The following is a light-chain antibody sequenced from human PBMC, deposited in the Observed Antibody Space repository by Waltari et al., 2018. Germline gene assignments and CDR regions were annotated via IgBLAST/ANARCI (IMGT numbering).Light chain of an antibody. V-gene: IGLV2-14*03. CDR3: SSQSTNSVVL. Sequence: QSALTQPASVSGSPGQSIPISCTGTISDVGGFNSVSWYQVHPGQAPRVMIYDVINRPSGVSDRFSASKSGNTASLTISGLQAEDEGDYYCSSQSTNSVVLFGGGTKLTVL. CDR1: ISDVGGFNS. J-gene: IGLJ3*02. CDR2: DVI.